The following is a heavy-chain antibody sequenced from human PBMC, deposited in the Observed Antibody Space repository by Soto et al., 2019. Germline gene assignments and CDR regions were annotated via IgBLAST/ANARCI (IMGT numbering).Heavy chain of an antibody. CDR3: ARHYGPTKSENWFDP. CDR2: ISTYSGDT. V-gene: IGHV1-18*01. J-gene: IGHJ5*02. CDR1: GYTFFTYD. Sequence: QVHLVQSGVEVKTPGASVKVSCQASGYTFFTYDITWVRQAPGQGLEWMGWISTYSGDTKYAQKFQGRVTMTTDTSTTTAYLELRSLRSDDTAVYYFARHYGPTKSENWFDPWGQGTLVTVSS. D-gene: IGHD3-16*01.